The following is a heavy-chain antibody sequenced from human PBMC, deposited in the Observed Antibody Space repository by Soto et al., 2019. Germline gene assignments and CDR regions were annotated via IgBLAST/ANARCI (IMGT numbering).Heavy chain of an antibody. CDR2: INHSGST. Sequence: PSETLSLTCAVYGGSFSGYYWSWIRQPPGKGLEWIGEINHSGSTNYNPSLKSRVTISVDTSKNQFSLKLSSVTAADTAVYYCARGCRDYDFWSGYYRSYYYYGMDVWGQGTTVTVS. CDR3: ARGCRDYDFWSGYYRSYYYYGMDV. CDR1: GGSFSGYY. V-gene: IGHV4-34*01. J-gene: IGHJ6*02. D-gene: IGHD3-3*01.